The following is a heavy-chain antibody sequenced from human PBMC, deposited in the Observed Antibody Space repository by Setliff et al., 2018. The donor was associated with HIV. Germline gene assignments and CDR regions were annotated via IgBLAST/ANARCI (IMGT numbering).Heavy chain of an antibody. CDR1: GFTFSSYS. V-gene: IGHV3-21*01. D-gene: IGHD3-22*01. CDR2: ISSSSSYI. J-gene: IGHJ3*02. CDR3: VRDIYDTSGYYYAFDI. Sequence: GGSLRLSCAASGFTFSSYSMNWVRQAPGKGLEWVSSISSSSSYIKYADSVKGRFTISRDNAKNSLYLQMNSLRAEDTAVYYCVRDIYDTSGYYYAFDIWGQGTMVTVSS.